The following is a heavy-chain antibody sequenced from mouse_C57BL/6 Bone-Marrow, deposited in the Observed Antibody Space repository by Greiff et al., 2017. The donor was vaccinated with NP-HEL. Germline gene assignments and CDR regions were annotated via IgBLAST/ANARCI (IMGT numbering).Heavy chain of an antibody. D-gene: IGHD2-4*01. J-gene: IGHJ4*01. CDR2: INPSSGYT. CDR1: GYTFTSYT. Sequence: QVQLKQSGAELARPGASVKMSCKASGYTFTSYTMHWVKQRPGQGLEWIGYINPSSGYTKYNQKFKDKATMTADKSSSTAYMQLSSLTSEDSAVYYGAKTGYYDYPYYAMDYWGQGTSVTVSS. V-gene: IGHV1-4*01. CDR3: AKTGYYDYPYYAMDY.